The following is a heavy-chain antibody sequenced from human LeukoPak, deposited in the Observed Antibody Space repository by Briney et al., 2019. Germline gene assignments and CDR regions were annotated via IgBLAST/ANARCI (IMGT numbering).Heavy chain of an antibody. Sequence: ASVKVSCKASGGTFSSYAISWVRQAPGQGLEWMGGIIPIFGTANYAQKFQGRVTITADESTSTAYMELSSLRSEDTAVYYCARDSSSPPNWYFDLWGRGTLVTVSS. J-gene: IGHJ2*01. CDR1: GGTFSSYA. V-gene: IGHV1-69*01. D-gene: IGHD6-13*01. CDR2: IIPIFGTA. CDR3: ARDSSSPPNWYFDL.